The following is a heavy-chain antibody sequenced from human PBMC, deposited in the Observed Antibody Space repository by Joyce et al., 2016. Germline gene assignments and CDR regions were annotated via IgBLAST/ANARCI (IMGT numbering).Heavy chain of an antibody. CDR2: ISDDGMYK. CDR3: AKILTATYSSGWFLDY. CDR1: GLTLSNYG. D-gene: IGHD6-25*01. Sequence: QVQLVESGGGVVQPGRSLRLSCAASGLTLSNYGVDWVRQAPGKGLEWVAVISDDGMYKYYADAVKGRFTISRDNSKNTVFLEMNSLRTEDTAVYYCAKILTATYSSGWFLDYWGQGTLVTVSS. J-gene: IGHJ4*02. V-gene: IGHV3-30*18.